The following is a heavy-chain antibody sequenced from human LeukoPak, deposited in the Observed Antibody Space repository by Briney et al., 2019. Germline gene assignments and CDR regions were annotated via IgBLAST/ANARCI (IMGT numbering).Heavy chain of an antibody. CDR2: IYPGDSDT. CDR1: GYGFSSYW. Sequence: PGESLKISCKGSGYGFSSYWIGWVRQMPGKGLEWMGIIYPGDSDTRYSPSFQGQVTISVDKSISTAYLQWSSLKASDSAMYYCARRSGIAAAETDYWGQGTLVTVSS. CDR3: ARRSGIAAAETDY. D-gene: IGHD6-13*01. V-gene: IGHV5-51*01. J-gene: IGHJ4*02.